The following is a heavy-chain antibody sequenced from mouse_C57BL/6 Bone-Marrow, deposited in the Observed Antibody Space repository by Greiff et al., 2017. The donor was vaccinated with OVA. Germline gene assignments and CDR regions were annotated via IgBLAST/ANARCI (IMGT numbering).Heavy chain of an antibody. J-gene: IGHJ1*03. CDR1: GYTFSDYY. CDR3: ARHYYYGGNYDLYFGV. V-gene: IGHV5-12*01. D-gene: IGHD1-1*01. Sequence: DVQLLQSGGGLVQPGGSLKISCAASGYTFSDYYMNWVRQTPEKRLEWVAHIINGGGSTNYPDTVKGRFTISRDNATYTLYMQLSRLKSEDTAIYYCARHYYYGGNYDLYFGVWGTGTTVTVSS. CDR2: IINGGGST.